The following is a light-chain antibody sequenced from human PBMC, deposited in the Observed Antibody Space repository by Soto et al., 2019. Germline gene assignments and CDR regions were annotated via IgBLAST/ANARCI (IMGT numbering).Light chain of an antibody. Sequence: QSVLTQPPSVSGAPGQRVTISCTGSFSNIGAGYDVHWYQQLPGTAPKLLIYGNSNRPSGVPDRFSGSKSGTSASLAITGVQAEDEADYYCQSYDSSLSGVLFGGGTKLTVL. J-gene: IGLJ2*01. V-gene: IGLV1-40*01. CDR1: FSNIGAGYD. CDR2: GNS. CDR3: QSYDSSLSGVL.